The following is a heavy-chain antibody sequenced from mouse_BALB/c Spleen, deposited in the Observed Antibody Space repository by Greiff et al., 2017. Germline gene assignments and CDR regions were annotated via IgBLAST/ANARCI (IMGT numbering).Heavy chain of an antibody. CDR1: GYTFTDYW. Sequence: VQLQQPGAELVMPGASVKMSCKASGYTFTDYWMHWVKQRPGQGLEWIGAIDTSDSYTSYNQKFKGKATLTVDESSSTAYMQLSSLTSEDSAVYYCAITTVVATDYAMDYWGQGTSVTVSS. V-gene: IGHV1-69*01. D-gene: IGHD1-1*01. CDR2: IDTSDSYT. CDR3: AITTVVATDYAMDY. J-gene: IGHJ4*01.